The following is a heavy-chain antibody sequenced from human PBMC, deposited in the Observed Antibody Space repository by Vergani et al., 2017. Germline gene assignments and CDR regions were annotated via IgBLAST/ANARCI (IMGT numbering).Heavy chain of an antibody. D-gene: IGHD6-13*01. CDR1: GFTFSSYG. CDR3: ARDKAGSSWYYYYGMDV. J-gene: IGHJ6*02. Sequence: QVQLVESGGGVVQPGRSLRLSCAASGFTFSSYGMHWVRQAPGKGLEWVAVISYDGSNKYYADSVKGRFTISRDNSKNTLYLQMGSLRAEDMAVYYCARDKAGSSWYYYYGMDVWGQGTTVTVSS. V-gene: IGHV3-30*03. CDR2: ISYDGSNK.